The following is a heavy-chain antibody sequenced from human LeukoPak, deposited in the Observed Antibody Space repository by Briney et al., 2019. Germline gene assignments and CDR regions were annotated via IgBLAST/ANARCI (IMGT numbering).Heavy chain of an antibody. CDR1: GYSFTNYY. V-gene: IGHV1-46*01. CDR3: ARGGFTTMVRGVIITLDAFDI. CDR2: INPGGGST. D-gene: IGHD3-10*01. J-gene: IGHJ3*02. Sequence: ASVKVSSKASGYSFTNYYLHWVRQAPGQGFEWMGIINPGGGSTTYAQKFQGRVTMTRDTSTSTVYMELSSLRSEDTAVYYCARGGFTTMVRGVIITLDAFDIWGQGTMVTVSS.